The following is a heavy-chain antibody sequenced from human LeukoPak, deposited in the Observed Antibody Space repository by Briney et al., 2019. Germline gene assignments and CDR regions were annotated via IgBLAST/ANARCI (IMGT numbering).Heavy chain of an antibody. J-gene: IGHJ4*02. CDR3: ARVRVTGYSNFAY. D-gene: IGHD3-9*01. CDR2: INPTGGTT. V-gene: IGHV3-11*01. Sequence: GGSLRLSCVASGFTFSDWYMSWVRQAPGTGLEWVSYINPTGGTTYYADSVKGRFTISRDNSKNTVYLQMSSLRAEDTAVYYCARVRVTGYSNFAYWGQGTLVTVSS. CDR1: GFTFSDWY.